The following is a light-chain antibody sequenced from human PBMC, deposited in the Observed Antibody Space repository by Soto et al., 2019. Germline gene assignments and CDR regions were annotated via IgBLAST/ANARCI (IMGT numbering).Light chain of an antibody. CDR1: QSIGSW. Sequence: DIQMTQSPSTLSASVGDRVTITCRASQSIGSWLAWYQQKPGKAPKLMIYKASSLESGAPSRFGGGGSGTVITITISRLHPDESSTYYYQQYNTYWTFGQGTKVEIK. J-gene: IGKJ1*01. CDR3: QQYNTYWT. V-gene: IGKV1-5*03. CDR2: KAS.